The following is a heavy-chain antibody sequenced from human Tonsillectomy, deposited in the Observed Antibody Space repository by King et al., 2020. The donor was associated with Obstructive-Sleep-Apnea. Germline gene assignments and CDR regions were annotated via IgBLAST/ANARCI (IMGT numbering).Heavy chain of an antibody. CDR3: ARQRAGYFDY. CDR1: EFTFSSHG. V-gene: IGHV3-74*03. CDR2: ISHDGSIT. J-gene: IGHJ4*02. Sequence: VQLVESGGGLVQPGGSLRLSCTASEFTFSSHGMHWVRQASGEGLVWVSGISHDGSITTYADSVKGRFTISRDNAKNTLYLQMNSLRPEDTAVYYCARQRAGYFDYWGQGALVTVSS.